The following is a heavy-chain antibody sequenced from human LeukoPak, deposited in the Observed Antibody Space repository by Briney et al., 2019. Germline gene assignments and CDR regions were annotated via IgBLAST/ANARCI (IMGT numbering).Heavy chain of an antibody. D-gene: IGHD3-22*01. CDR3: ARDSYYDSSGYYPYFDY. CDR1: GGSISSSSYY. J-gene: IGHJ4*02. Sequence: SETLSLTCTVSGGSISSSSYYWGWIRQPPGKGLEWLGSLYYSGSTYYNPSLKSRVTISVDTSKNQFSLKLSSVTAADTAVYYCARDSYYDSSGYYPYFDYWGQGTLVTVSS. V-gene: IGHV4-39*07. CDR2: LYYSGST.